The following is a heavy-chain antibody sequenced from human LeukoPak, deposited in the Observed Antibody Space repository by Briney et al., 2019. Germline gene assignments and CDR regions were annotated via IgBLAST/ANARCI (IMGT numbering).Heavy chain of an antibody. Sequence: ASVKVSCKASGYTFTSYYMHWVRQAPGQGLEWMGIINPSSGSTSYAQKFQGRVTMTRDTSTSTVYMELSSLRSEDTAVYYCARGGGATVVYFYSHTFYGMDVWGQGTTVTVSS. CDR3: ARGGGATVVYFYSHTFYGMDV. CDR1: GYTFTSYY. CDR2: INPSSGST. J-gene: IGHJ6*02. D-gene: IGHD1-26*01. V-gene: IGHV1-46*01.